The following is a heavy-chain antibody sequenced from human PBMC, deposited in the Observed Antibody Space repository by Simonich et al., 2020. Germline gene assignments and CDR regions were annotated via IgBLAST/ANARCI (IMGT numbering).Heavy chain of an antibody. CDR2: VNSEGRST. V-gene: IGHV3-74*01. J-gene: IGHJ3*02. CDR3: ARDYSNYDAFDI. Sequence: EVQLVESGGGLVQPGGSLRLSCAASGFTFSGYWMNWVRQAPGKGLVWGSRVNSEGRSTSYADSVKGRFTISRDNAKNTLYLQMNSLRAEDTAVYYCARDYSNYDAFDIWGQGTMVTVSS. D-gene: IGHD4-4*01. CDR1: GFTFSGYW.